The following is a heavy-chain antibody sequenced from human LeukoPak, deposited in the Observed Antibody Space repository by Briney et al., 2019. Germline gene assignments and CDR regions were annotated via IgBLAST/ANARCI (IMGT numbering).Heavy chain of an antibody. D-gene: IGHD3-10*01. J-gene: IGHJ4*02. CDR1: GFNFSDYG. V-gene: IGHV3-30*18. Sequence: GGSLRLSCAASGFNFSDYGIHWVRQAPGKGLEWVAVISYDGTRKYYADSVKGRLTISRDNSNNTLYLQINSLKAEDTALYYCTKGPDPGGFGYWGQGTLVTVSS. CDR3: TKGPDPGGFGY. CDR2: ISYDGTRK.